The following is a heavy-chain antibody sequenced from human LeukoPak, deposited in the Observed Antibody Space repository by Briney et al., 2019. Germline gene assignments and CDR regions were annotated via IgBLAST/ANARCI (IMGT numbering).Heavy chain of an antibody. CDR1: GYTFTGYY. D-gene: IGHD6-19*01. V-gene: IGHV1-2*02. CDR3: ARDPTTVAVAADYYMDV. CDR2: INPNSGGT. J-gene: IGHJ6*03. Sequence: ASVKVSCTASGYTFTGYYMHWVRQAPGQGLEWMGWINPNSGGTNYAQKFQGRVTMTRDTSISTAYMELSRLRSDDTAVYYCARDPTTVAVAADYYMDVWGKGTTVTVSS.